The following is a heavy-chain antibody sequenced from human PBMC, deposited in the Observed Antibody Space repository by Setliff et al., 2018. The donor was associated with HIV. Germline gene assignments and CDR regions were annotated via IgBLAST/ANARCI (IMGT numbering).Heavy chain of an antibody. D-gene: IGHD6-13*01. V-gene: IGHV3-30*03. CDR3: ARGQQQDSWYYYLDV. CDR1: GFTFDDYG. CDR2: MSYDGSNK. Sequence: GGSLRLSCAASGFTFDDYGMSWVRQAPGKGLEWVAVMSYDGSNKYYADSVKGRFTISRDNARNSLHLQMNSLRAEDTAIYYCARGQQQDSWYYYLDVWGKGTTVTVSS. J-gene: IGHJ6*03.